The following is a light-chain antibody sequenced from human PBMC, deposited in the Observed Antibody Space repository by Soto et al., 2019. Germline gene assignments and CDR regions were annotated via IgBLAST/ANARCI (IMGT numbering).Light chain of an antibody. Sequence: DIQMTQSPSTLAASVGDRVAITCRASQSINNWLAWYQLKPGKAPKLLIDDASTLESGVPSRFSGSGSGTEFTLTISSLQPDDFATYYCQQYASYSPTFGQGTKVGIK. J-gene: IGKJ1*01. CDR1: QSINNW. CDR3: QQYASYSPT. CDR2: DAS. V-gene: IGKV1-5*01.